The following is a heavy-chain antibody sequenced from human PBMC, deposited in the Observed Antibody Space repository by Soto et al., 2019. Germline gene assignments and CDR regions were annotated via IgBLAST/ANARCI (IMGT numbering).Heavy chain of an antibody. J-gene: IGHJ6*02. CDR3: AKGDGKGYNYFSYWYYGMDV. CDR1: GGTFGSYA. CDR2: IIPFFGTP. V-gene: IGHV1-69*12. Sequence: QVQLVQSGTEVKKPGSSVKVSCKASGGTFGSYAISWVRQAPGQGLEWMGGIIPFFGTPNDAQKFQGRVTITADESTGTAYMELSSLRSEDTAVYYCAKGDGKGYNYFSYWYYGMDVWGQGTTVTVSS. D-gene: IGHD5-12*01.